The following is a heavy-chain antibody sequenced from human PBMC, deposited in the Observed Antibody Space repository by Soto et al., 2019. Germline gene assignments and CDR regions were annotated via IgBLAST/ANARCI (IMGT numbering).Heavy chain of an antibody. V-gene: IGHV1-69*02. CDR1: GGTFSSYT. CDR2: IIPILGIA. Sequence: GASVKVSCKASGGTFSSYTISWVRQAPGQGLEWMGRIIPILGIANYAQKFQGRVTITADKSTSTAYMELSSLRSEDTAGYYCAVGPSIAAAGGVYWGQGTLVTVSS. D-gene: IGHD6-13*01. J-gene: IGHJ4*02. CDR3: AVGPSIAAAGGVY.